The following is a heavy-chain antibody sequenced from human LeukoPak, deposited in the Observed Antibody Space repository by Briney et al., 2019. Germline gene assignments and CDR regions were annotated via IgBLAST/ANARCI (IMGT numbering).Heavy chain of an antibody. V-gene: IGHV3-11*01. Sequence: GGSLRLSCAASGFRFSDYYMSWIRQAPGKGLEWVSYISSSGSTIYYADSVKGRFTISRDNAKNTLYLQMNSLRAEDTAVYYCAKTAGYYDSSGYSWLDAFDIWGQGTMVTVSS. CDR2: ISSSGSTI. CDR1: GFRFSDYY. J-gene: IGHJ3*02. D-gene: IGHD3-22*01. CDR3: AKTAGYYDSSGYSWLDAFDI.